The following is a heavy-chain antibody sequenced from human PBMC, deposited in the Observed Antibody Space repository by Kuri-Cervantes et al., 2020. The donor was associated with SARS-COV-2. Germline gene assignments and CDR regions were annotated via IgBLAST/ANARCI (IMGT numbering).Heavy chain of an antibody. V-gene: IGHV3-30*02. CDR2: IRYDGSNK. Sequence: SCAASGFTFSSYGMHWVRQASGKGLEWVAFIRYDGSNKYYADSVKGRVTISRDNSKISLYLQMNSLRAEDTAVYYFAKDGGDTVLLFDYWGQGTLVTVSS. J-gene: IGHJ4*02. D-gene: IGHD5-18*01. CDR1: GFTFSSYG. CDR3: AKDGGDTVLLFDY.